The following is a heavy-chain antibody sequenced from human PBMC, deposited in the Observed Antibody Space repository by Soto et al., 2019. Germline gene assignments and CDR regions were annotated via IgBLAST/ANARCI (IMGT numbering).Heavy chain of an antibody. CDR2: IYWDDDE. D-gene: IGHD3-10*01. CDR1: GFSLSTSGVG. Sequence: QITLKESGPTLVKPTQTLTLTCTFSGFSLSTSGVGVGWIRQPPGKALEWLALIYWDDDESYSPSLRSRLTITKETSKNQVVLRMTNMDPVDTATYYCAHRRTGCFDSWGQGTLVTVSS. CDR3: AHRRTGCFDS. J-gene: IGHJ4*02. V-gene: IGHV2-5*02.